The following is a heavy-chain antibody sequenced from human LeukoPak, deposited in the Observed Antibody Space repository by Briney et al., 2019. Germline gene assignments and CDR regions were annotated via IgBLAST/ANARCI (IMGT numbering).Heavy chain of an antibody. CDR3: AREYDSSGYSDAFDI. D-gene: IGHD3-22*01. CDR1: GFTFSSYW. Sequence: PGGSLRLSCAASGFTFSSYWMSWVRQAPGKGREWVANIKQDGSEKYYVDSVKGRFTISRDNAKNSLYLQMNSLRAEDTAVYYCAREYDSSGYSDAFDIWGQGTMVTVSS. J-gene: IGHJ3*02. V-gene: IGHV3-7*01. CDR2: IKQDGSEK.